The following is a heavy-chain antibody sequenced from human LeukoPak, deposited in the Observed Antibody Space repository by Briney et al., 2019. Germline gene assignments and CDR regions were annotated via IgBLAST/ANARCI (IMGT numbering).Heavy chain of an antibody. V-gene: IGHV1-58*01. CDR2: IVVGSGNT. J-gene: IGHJ4*02. CDR1: GFTFTSSA. Sequence: GASVQVSCKASGFTFTSSAVRWVRQARGQRLEWIGWIVVGSGNTNYAQKFQERVTITRDMSTSTAYMELSSLRSEDTAVYYCAADRTDNWNYYYFDYWGQGTLVTVSS. CDR3: AADRTDNWNYYYFDY. D-gene: IGHD1-7*01.